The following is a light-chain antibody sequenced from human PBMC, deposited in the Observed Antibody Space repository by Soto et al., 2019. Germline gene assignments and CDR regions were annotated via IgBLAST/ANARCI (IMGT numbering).Light chain of an antibody. V-gene: IGKV3-15*01. CDR1: ESVGSN. CDR2: DAS. J-gene: IGKJ5*01. Sequence: EIVMTQSPVTLSVSPGERATLSCRASESVGSNLAWYQQKPGQPPRLLIYDASMRETGVPPRFSGSGSGTEFTLTISSLQSEDFAVYYCQQYNNWPPITFGQGTRLEI. CDR3: QQYNNWPPIT.